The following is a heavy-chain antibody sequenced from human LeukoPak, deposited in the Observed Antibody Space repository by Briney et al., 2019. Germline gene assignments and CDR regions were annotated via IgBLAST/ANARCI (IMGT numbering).Heavy chain of an antibody. CDR2: IYYTGNT. V-gene: IGHV4-59*01. CDR3: ARDRLQLQS. D-gene: IGHD1-1*01. J-gene: IGHJ5*02. CDR1: GGSISNYY. Sequence: SETLSLTCTVSGGSISNYYWNWIRQPPGKGLEWIGYIYYTGNTNYNPSLKSRVTISVETSKNQFSLKLSSVTAADTAVYYCARDRLQLQSWGQGTLVTVSS.